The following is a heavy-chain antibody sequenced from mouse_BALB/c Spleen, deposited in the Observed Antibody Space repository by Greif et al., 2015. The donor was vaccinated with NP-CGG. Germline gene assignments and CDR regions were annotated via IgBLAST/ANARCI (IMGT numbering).Heavy chain of an antibody. Sequence: EVQGVESGGGLVKPGGSLNLSCAASGFTSSSYAMSWVRPSPERRLEWVAEISSGGSYTYYPDTETGRFTISIDNAKNNFFLEVSIMSAYDTAMYYCARDGRLRRDYYARDYWDQGTSVPVS. CDR3: ARDGRLRRDYYARDY. D-gene: IGHD2-4*01. V-gene: IGHV5-9-4*01. J-gene: IGHJ4*01. CDR1: GFTSSSYA. CDR2: ISSGGSYT.